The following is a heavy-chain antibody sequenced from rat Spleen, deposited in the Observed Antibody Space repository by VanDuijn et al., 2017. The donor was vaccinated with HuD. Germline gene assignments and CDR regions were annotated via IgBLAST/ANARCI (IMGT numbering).Heavy chain of an antibody. CDR1: GFTFSDYY. D-gene: IGHD4-3*01. V-gene: IGHV5-7*01. Sequence: EVQLVESGGGLVQPGRSLKLSCAASGFTFSDYYMAWVRQAPKKGLEWVATISYDGSSTYYRVSVKGRFTISRDNEKSTLYLQMDSLRSEDTATYYCARHNSGYGVMDAWGQGASVTVSS. CDR2: ISYDGSST. J-gene: IGHJ4*01. CDR3: ARHNSGYGVMDA.